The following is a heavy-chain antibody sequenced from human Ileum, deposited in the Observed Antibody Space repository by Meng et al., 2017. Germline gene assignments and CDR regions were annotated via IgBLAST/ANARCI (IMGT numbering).Heavy chain of an antibody. CDR3: ARVGYYGSGS. J-gene: IGHJ5*02. CDR2: IKHSGST. V-gene: IGHV4-34*01. Sequence: VPLAQCGSGPLNLSGTLSLTWASYGGSFSGYYWSWIRQPPGKGLEWIGEIKHSGSTNYNPSLKSRVTISVDTSKNQFSLKLSSVTAADTAVYYCARVGYYGSGSWGQGTLVTVSS. D-gene: IGHD3-10*01. CDR1: GGSFSGYY.